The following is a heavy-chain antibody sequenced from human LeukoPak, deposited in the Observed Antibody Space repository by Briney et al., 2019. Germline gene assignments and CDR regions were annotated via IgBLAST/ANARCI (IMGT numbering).Heavy chain of an antibody. CDR3: ARAGSWLLADLDY. D-gene: IGHD3-9*01. V-gene: IGHV1-2*02. CDR2: INPNSGGT. CDR1: GYTFTSYG. J-gene: IGHJ4*02. Sequence: ASVKVSCKTSGYTFTSYGISWVRQAPGQGLEWMGWINPNSGGTNYAQKFQGRVTMTRDTSISTAYLELSRLRSDDTAVYYCARAGSWLLADLDYWGQGALVTVSS.